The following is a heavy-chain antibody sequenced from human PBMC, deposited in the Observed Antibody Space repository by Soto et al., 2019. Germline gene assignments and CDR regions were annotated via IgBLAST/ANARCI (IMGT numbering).Heavy chain of an antibody. V-gene: IGHV6-1*01. D-gene: IGHD2-21*02. Sequence: SQTLSLTCAMSVCSVSSNSAARNWIMQSPSRGLEWLGRTYYRSKWYNDYAVSVKSRITINPDTSQNQFSLQLNSVTPEDTAVYYCARDSDGSWHYWGQGTLVTVSS. CDR1: VCSVSSNSAA. CDR2: TYYRSKWYN. CDR3: ARDSDGSWHY. J-gene: IGHJ4*02.